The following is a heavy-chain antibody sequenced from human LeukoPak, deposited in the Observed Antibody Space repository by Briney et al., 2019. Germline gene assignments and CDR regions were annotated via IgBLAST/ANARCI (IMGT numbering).Heavy chain of an antibody. CDR2: INHSGST. Sequence: PSETLSLTCAVYGGSFSGYYWSWIRQPPGKGLEWIGEINHSGSTNYNPSLKSRVTISVDTSKNQFSLKLSSVTAADTAVYYCARVGGLGTYYFDYWGQGTLVTVSS. CDR3: ARVGGLGTYYFDY. V-gene: IGHV4-34*01. D-gene: IGHD1-14*01. J-gene: IGHJ4*02. CDR1: GGSFSGYY.